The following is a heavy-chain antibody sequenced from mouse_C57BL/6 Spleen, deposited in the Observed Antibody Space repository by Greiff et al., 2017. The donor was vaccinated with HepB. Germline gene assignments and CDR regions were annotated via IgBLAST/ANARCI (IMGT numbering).Heavy chain of an antibody. CDR2: IDPSDSYT. D-gene: IGHD1-1*01. CDR1: GYTFTSYW. CDR3: ARRGYGSSHYFDY. V-gene: IGHV1-50*01. Sequence: QVQLQQPGAELVKPGASVKLSCKASGYTFTSYWMQWVKQRPGQGLEWIGEIDPSDSYTNYNQKYKGKATLTVDTSSSTAYMQLSSLISEDSAVYYCARRGYGSSHYFDYWGQGTTLTVSS. J-gene: IGHJ2*01.